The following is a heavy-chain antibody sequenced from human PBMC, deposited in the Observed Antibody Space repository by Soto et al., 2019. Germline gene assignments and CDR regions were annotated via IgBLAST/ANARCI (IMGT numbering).Heavy chain of an antibody. D-gene: IGHD3-22*01. V-gene: IGHV1-69*13. Sequence: SVKVSCKASGGTFSSYAISWVRQAPGQGLEWMGGIIPIFGTANYAQKFQGRVTITADESTSTAYMELSSLRSEDTAVYYCATTPLDGGYYYDSSGYGTYFDYWGQGTLVTVSS. CDR3: ATTPLDGGYYYDSSGYGTYFDY. CDR2: IIPIFGTA. CDR1: GGTFSSYA. J-gene: IGHJ4*02.